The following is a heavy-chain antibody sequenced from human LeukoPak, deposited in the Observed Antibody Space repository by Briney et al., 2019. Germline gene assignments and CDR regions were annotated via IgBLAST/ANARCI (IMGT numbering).Heavy chain of an antibody. D-gene: IGHD3-10*01. J-gene: IGHJ6*03. V-gene: IGHV3-30*02. CDR1: GFTFSSYG. CDR3: AKIPPRSGTRPVGKYYYYMDV. Sequence: GGSLRLSCAASGFTFSSYGMHWVRQAPGKGLEWVAFIRYDGSNKYYADSVKGRFTISRDNSKNTLYLQMNSLRAEDTAVYYCAKIPPRSGTRPVGKYYYYMDVWGKGTTVTISS. CDR2: IRYDGSNK.